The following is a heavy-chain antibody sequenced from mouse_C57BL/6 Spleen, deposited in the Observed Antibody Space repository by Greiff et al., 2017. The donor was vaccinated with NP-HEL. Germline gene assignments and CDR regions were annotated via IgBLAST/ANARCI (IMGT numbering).Heavy chain of an antibody. CDR1: GYTFTDHT. CDR3: ARCWDARGYAMDY. CDR2: IYPRDGST. D-gene: IGHD4-1*01. Sequence: SDAELVKPGASVKISCKVSGYTFTDHTIHWMKQRPEQGLEWIGYIYPRDGSTKYNEKFKGKATLTADKSSSTAYMQLNRLTSEDSAVYFCARCWDARGYAMDYWGQGTSVTVSS. J-gene: IGHJ4*01. V-gene: IGHV1-78*01.